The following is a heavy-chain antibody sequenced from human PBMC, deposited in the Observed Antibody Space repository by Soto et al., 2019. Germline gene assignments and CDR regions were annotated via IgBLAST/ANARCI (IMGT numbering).Heavy chain of an antibody. Sequence: ETLSLTCSVSGADINTYSWTWIRQPAGKGLEWIGRIYTSASINYNPSLKGRVTLSVDTSTNQVSLRLASVTAADTAVYYCARDREAGYNFYYGMDVWGQGTTVTVSS. CDR1: GADINTYS. CDR3: ARDREAGYNFYYGMDV. J-gene: IGHJ6*02. D-gene: IGHD6-19*01. V-gene: IGHV4-4*07. CDR2: IYTSASI.